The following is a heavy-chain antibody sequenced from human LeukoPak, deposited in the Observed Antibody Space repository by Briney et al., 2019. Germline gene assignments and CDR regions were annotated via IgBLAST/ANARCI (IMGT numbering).Heavy chain of an antibody. CDR3: ARLPYSSSWYGIYYFDY. D-gene: IGHD6-13*01. CDR1: GDSISSSSYY. Sequence: SETLSLTCTVSGDSISSSSYYCGWIRQPPGKGLEWIGSIYSSGSTYYNPSLKSRVTISVDTSKNQFSLILSSVTAADTAVYYCARLPYSSSWYGIYYFDYWGQGTLVTVSS. CDR2: IYSSGST. V-gene: IGHV4-39*01. J-gene: IGHJ4*02.